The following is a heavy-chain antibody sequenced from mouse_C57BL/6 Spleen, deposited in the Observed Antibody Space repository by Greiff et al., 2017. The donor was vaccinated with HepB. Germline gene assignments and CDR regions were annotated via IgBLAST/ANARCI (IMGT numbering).Heavy chain of an antibody. V-gene: IGHV1-77*01. Sequence: QVQLQQSGAELVKPGASVKISCKASGYTFTDYYINWVKQRPGQGLEWIGKIGPGSGSTYYNEKFKGKATLTADKSSSTAYMQLSSLTSEDSAVYFCASITTVVGEAWFAYWGQGTLVTVSA. CDR3: ASITTVVGEAWFAY. D-gene: IGHD1-1*01. J-gene: IGHJ3*01. CDR2: IGPGSGST. CDR1: GYTFTDYY.